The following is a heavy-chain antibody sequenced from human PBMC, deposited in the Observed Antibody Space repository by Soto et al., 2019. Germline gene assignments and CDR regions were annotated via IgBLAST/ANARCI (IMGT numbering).Heavy chain of an antibody. D-gene: IGHD1-1*01. CDR3: ATSFITTIGTTA. J-gene: IGHJ4*02. CDR1: GFTFSNFG. Sequence: EVQLVESGGGLVQPGGSLRLSCEASGFTFSNFGLNWVRQAPGKGLEWVSHISSSSTTIYYAESVKGRFTISRDNAKNSLYLQMSSLRGEDTAVYYCATSFITTIGTTAWGQGTLVTVSS. V-gene: IGHV3-48*01. CDR2: ISSSSTTI.